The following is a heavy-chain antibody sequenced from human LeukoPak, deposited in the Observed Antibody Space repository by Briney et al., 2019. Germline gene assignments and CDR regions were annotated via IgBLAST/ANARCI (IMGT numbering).Heavy chain of an antibody. CDR3: AREDMSGAEDY. CDR2: INPNSGGT. J-gene: IGHJ4*02. D-gene: IGHD2-15*01. V-gene: IGHV1-2*02. Sequence: GASVKVSCKASGFTFTGHYMHWVRQAPGQGLEWMGWINPNSGGTDYAQKFQGRVTMTRDTSISTAYMELSRLRSDGTAVYYCAREDMSGAEDYWGQGTLVTVSS. CDR1: GFTFTGHY.